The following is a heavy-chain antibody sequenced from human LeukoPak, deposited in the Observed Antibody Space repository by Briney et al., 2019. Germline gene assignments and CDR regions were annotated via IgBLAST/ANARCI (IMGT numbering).Heavy chain of an antibody. CDR3: ARDPPYSSSSGVIDY. Sequence: GESLKISCKGSGYSFTSYWIGWVRQMPGKGLEWVANIKQDGSEKYYVDSVKGRFTISRDNAKNSLYLQMNSLRAEDTAVYYCARDPPYSSSSGVIDYWGQGTLVTVSS. CDR2: IKQDGSEK. CDR1: GYSFTSYW. V-gene: IGHV3-7*01. D-gene: IGHD6-6*01. J-gene: IGHJ4*02.